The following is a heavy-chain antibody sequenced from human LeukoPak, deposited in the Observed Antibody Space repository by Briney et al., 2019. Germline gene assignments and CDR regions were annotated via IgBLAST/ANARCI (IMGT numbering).Heavy chain of an antibody. CDR3: ARGSAAIWYYYMDV. D-gene: IGHD2-2*01. CDR2: IYYSGST. CDR1: GGSISSSSYY. V-gene: IGHV4-39*01. J-gene: IGHJ6*03. Sequence: PSETLSLTCTVSGGSISSSSYYWGWIRQPPGKGLEWIGSIYYSGSTYYNPSLKSRVTISVDTSKNQFSLKLSSVTAADTAVYYCARGSAAIWYYYMDVWGKGTTVTISS.